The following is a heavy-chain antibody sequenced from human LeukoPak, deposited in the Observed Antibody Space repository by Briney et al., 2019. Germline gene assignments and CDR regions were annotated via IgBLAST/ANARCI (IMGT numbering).Heavy chain of an antibody. V-gene: IGHV3-9*01. CDR3: AKPLFKIRPWDY. J-gene: IGHJ4*02. CDR1: GFTFDDYA. Sequence: GGSLRLSCAASGFTFDDYAMHWVRQAPGKGLEWVSGISWNSGSIGYADSVKGRFTISRDNAKNSLYLQMNSLRAEDTAVYYCAKPLFKIRPWDYWGQGTLVTVSS. CDR2: ISWNSGSI.